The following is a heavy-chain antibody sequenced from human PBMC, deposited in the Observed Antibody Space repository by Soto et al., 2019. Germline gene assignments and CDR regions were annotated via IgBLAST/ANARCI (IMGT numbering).Heavy chain of an antibody. CDR1: GYSFNSYW. V-gene: IGHV5-10-1*01. D-gene: IGHD3-22*01. CDR3: ARHKAFYYDHNSA. J-gene: IGHJ5*02. CDR2: FDPSDSYT. Sequence: GESLKCSGKGSGYSFNSYWLSWVRQMRGKRLEWGGRFDPSDSYTNYSWSLQGHVTMSADKFINTYYLQWSSLKPSDSAMYYCARHKAFYYDHNSAWGRGRLVTLSS.